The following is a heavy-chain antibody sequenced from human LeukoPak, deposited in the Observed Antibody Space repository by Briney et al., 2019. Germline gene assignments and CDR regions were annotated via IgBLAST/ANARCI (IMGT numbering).Heavy chain of an antibody. D-gene: IGHD3-22*01. V-gene: IGHV4-4*07. CDR2: IYTSGST. J-gene: IGHJ4*02. CDR1: GGSISSYY. CDR3: ARDYYDSSGYYYYFDY. Sequence: SETLSLTCTVSGGSISSYYWSWIRQPAGKGLEWIGRIYTSGSTNYNPSLKSRVTMSVDTSKNQFSLKLSSVTAADTAVYYCARDYYDSSGYYYYFDYWGQGTLVTVSS.